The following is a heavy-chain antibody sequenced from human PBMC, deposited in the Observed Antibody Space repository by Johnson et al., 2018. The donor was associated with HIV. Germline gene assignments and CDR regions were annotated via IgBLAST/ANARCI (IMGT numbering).Heavy chain of an antibody. CDR3: AKDPATIAAAEGAFDI. V-gene: IGHV3-33*06. D-gene: IGHD6-13*01. CDR1: GFTFSSYG. J-gene: IGHJ3*02. CDR2: IWYDGSNK. Sequence: QVQLVESGGGVVQPGMSLRLSCAASGFTFSSYGMHWVRQAPGKGLEWVAVIWYDGSNKYYADSVKGRFTISRDNSKNTLYLQMNSLRAEDTAVYYCAKDPATIAAAEGAFDIWGQGTMVTVSS.